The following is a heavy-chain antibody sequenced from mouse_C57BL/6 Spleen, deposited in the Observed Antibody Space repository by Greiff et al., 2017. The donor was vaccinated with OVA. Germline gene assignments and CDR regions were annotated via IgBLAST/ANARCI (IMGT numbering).Heavy chain of an antibody. CDR2: IHPNSGST. CDR3: AFTTVVAPYAMDY. Sequence: QVQLQQPGAELVKPGASVKLSCKASGYTFTSYWMHWVKQRPGQGLEWIGMIHPNSGSTNYNEKFKSKATLTVDKSSSTAYMQTSSLTSEDSAVYYGAFTTVVAPYAMDYWGQGTSVTVSS. J-gene: IGHJ4*01. D-gene: IGHD1-1*01. CDR1: GYTFTSYW. V-gene: IGHV1-64*01.